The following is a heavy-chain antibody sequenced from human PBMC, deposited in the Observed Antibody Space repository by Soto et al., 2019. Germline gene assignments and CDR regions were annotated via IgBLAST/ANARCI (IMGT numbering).Heavy chain of an antibody. D-gene: IGHD3-10*01. Sequence: QVQLQESRPGLVKPSETLSLTCTVSVGYINSYYWCWILQPPGQGLEWIGYIYYSGSTNYNPSLKGRATISVDTSSAEFSLRLSSVIAAEMAVYECARDPIRYYYGSGTDKGGYCYCSMDVWGQGTTVTVSS. CDR3: ARDPIRYYYGSGTDKGGYCYCSMDV. CDR2: IYYSGST. J-gene: IGHJ6*02. V-gene: IGHV4-59*01. CDR1: VGYINSYY.